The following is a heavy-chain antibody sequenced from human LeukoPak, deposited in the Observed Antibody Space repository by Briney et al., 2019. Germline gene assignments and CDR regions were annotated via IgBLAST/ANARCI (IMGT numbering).Heavy chain of an antibody. CDR3: ARVTSDWPHYY. CDR1: GGSISSAYY. D-gene: IGHD6-19*01. V-gene: IGHV4-38-2*02. J-gene: IGHJ4*02. Sequence: SETLSLTCTVSGGSISSAYYWGWIRQPPGKGLEWIGSIYHSGSTYYNPSLNSRVTISVDTSKNQLSLKLSSVTAADTAMYYCARVTSDWPHYYWGQGTLVTVSS. CDR2: IYHSGST.